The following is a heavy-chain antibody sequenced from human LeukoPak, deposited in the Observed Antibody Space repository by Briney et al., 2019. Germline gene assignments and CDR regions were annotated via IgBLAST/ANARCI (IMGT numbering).Heavy chain of an antibody. CDR1: GFAVSSNY. CDR2: IYSGGST. D-gene: IGHD3-10*01. J-gene: IGHJ6*02. V-gene: IGHV3-66*01. CDR3: ARGGEEQSGYYYYGMDV. Sequence: GGSLRLSCAASGFAVSSNYMSWVRQAPGKGLEWVSVIYSGGSTYYADSVKGRFTISRDNSKNTLYLQMNSLRAEDTAVYYCARGGEEQSGYYYYGMDVWGQGTTVTVSS.